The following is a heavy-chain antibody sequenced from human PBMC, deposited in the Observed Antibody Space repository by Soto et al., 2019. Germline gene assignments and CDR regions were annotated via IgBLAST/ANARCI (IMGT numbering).Heavy chain of an antibody. J-gene: IGHJ4*02. CDR1: GFTFSSYW. CDR3: ARDNNWSYDS. CDR2: IKPDGSRT. V-gene: IGHV3-74*03. D-gene: IGHD1-1*01. Sequence: ELQLVESGGGLVQPGGSLTLSCAASGFTFSSYWMHWVRQAPGEGLVWVSYIKPDGSRTKDADSVKGRFTISRDNARNTLYLRMNSLRAEDTAVYYCARDNNWSYDSWGRGTLVTVSS.